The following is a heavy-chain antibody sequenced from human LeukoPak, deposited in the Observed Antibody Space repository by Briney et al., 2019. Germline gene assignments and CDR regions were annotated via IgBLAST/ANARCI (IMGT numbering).Heavy chain of an antibody. Sequence: SVKVSCKASGGTFSSYAISWVRQAPGQGLEWMGGIIPIFGTANYAQKLQGRVTITADESTSTAYMELSSLRSEDTAVYYCARSWFGDVYYYGMDVWGQGTTVTVSS. CDR2: IIPIFGTA. CDR1: GGTFSSYA. D-gene: IGHD3-10*01. V-gene: IGHV1-69*01. J-gene: IGHJ6*02. CDR3: ARSWFGDVYYYGMDV.